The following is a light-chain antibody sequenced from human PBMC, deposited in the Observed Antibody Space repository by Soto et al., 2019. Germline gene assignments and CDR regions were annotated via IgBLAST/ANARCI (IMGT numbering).Light chain of an antibody. Sequence: EIQRTQSPSTLSGSVGHRVTITCGASQTISSWLAWYQQKPGKAPKFLIYKASTLKSGVPSRFSGSGSGTEFTLTISSLKHDDFATYDCQHSNSYSEAFGQGTKVDIK. CDR2: KAS. CDR1: QTISSW. CDR3: QHSNSYSEA. V-gene: IGKV1-5*03. J-gene: IGKJ1*01.